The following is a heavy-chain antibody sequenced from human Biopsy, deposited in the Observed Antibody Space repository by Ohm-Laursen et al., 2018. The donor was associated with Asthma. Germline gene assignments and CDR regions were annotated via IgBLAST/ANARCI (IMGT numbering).Heavy chain of an antibody. CDR1: GIPFSTYG. D-gene: IGHD6-6*01. Sequence: SLRLSCAASGIPFSTYGMHWVRQAPGKGLEWVSFILYDGSKKTYADSVKGRFTISRDNSKNTLYLQMNSLRAEDTAVYYCARKIAARGGMGVWGQGTPVTVSS. J-gene: IGHJ6*02. CDR2: ILYDGSKK. CDR3: ARKIAARGGMGV. V-gene: IGHV3-33*01.